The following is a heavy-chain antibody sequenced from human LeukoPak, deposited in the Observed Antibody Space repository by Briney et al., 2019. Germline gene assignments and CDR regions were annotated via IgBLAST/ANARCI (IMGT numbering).Heavy chain of an antibody. Sequence: PGGSLRPSCAASGFTFSSYSMNWVRQAPGKGLEWVSYISRSSSTIYYADSVKGRFTISRDNAKNSLYPQMNSLRAEDTAVYYCARDPTIRFLEWLPYHPDAFDIWGQGTMVTVSS. J-gene: IGHJ3*02. CDR2: ISRSSSTI. V-gene: IGHV3-48*01. CDR3: ARDPTIRFLEWLPYHPDAFDI. D-gene: IGHD3-3*01. CDR1: GFTFSSYS.